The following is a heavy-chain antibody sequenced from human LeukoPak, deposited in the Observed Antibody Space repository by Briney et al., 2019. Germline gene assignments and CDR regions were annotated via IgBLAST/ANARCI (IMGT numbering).Heavy chain of an antibody. D-gene: IGHD6-19*01. J-gene: IGHJ4*01. CDR3: AKGIYSSGWSYFDY. Sequence: GGSLRLSCAASGFTFSSYAMSWVRQAPGKGLEWVSAISGSGGSTYYADSVKGRFTISRDNSKNTQYLQMNSLRAEDTAVYYCAKGIYSSGWSYFDYWGHGTLVTVSS. V-gene: IGHV3-23*01. CDR2: ISGSGGST. CDR1: GFTFSSYA.